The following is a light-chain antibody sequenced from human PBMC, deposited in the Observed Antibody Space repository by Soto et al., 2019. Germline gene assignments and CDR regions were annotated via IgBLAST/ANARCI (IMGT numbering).Light chain of an antibody. CDR3: QQYNNWPRT. CDR2: GAT. Sequence: EMLLTQSPRTLSLSPGERAILSCRGSQSVSSSYLAWYQQKPGQAPRLLIHGATTRATGIPARFSGSGSGTEFTLTISSLQSEDFAVYYCQQYNNWPRTFGQGTKVDI. J-gene: IGKJ1*01. CDR1: QSVSSSY. V-gene: IGKV3-15*01.